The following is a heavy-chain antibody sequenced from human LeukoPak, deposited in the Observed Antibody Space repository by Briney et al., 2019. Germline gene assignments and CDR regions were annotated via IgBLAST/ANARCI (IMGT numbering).Heavy chain of an antibody. J-gene: IGHJ5*02. V-gene: IGHV1-2*02. Sequence: ASVKVSCKASGYTFTGYYMYWVRQAPGQGLEWMGWINPNSGGTNYAQKFQGRVTMTRDTSISTAYMELSRLRSDDTAVYYCARDRRYYYGSGSSTNWFDPWGQGTLVTVSS. CDR1: GYTFTGYY. CDR3: ARDRRYYYGSGSSTNWFDP. CDR2: INPNSGGT. D-gene: IGHD3-10*01.